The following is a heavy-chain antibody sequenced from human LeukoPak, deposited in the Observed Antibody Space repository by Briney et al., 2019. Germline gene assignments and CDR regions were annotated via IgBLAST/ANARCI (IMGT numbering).Heavy chain of an antibody. J-gene: IGHJ6*02. CDR2: IYYSGST. CDR3: ARVPPLRDRYNRHYYYYGMDV. D-gene: IGHD5-24*01. V-gene: IGHV4-39*07. Sequence: SETLSLTCTVSGGSISSSGFYWVWIRQPPGKGLEWIGSIYYSGSTYYNPSLKSRVTISVDTSKNQFSLKLSSVTAADTAVYYRARVPPLRDRYNRHYYYYGMDVWGQGTTVTVSS. CDR1: GGSISSSGFY.